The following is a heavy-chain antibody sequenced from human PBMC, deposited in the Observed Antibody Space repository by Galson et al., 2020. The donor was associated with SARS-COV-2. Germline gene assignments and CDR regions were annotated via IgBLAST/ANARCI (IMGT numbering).Heavy chain of an antibody. CDR1: GGSISSSSYY. V-gene: IGHV4-39*07. CDR2: IYYSGST. D-gene: IGHD3-22*01. Sequence: SETLSLTCTVSGGSISSSSYYWGWIRQPPGKGLEWIGSIYYSGSTYYNPSLKSRVTISVDTSKNQFSLKLSSVTAADTAVYYCAGPVRGYYYDYWGQGTLVTVSS. CDR3: AGPVRGYYYDY. J-gene: IGHJ4*02.